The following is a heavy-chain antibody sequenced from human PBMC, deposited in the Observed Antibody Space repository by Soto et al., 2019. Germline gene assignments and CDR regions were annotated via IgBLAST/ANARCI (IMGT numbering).Heavy chain of an antibody. J-gene: IGHJ5*02. CDR2: IRPDGTDI. D-gene: IGHD1-26*01. V-gene: IGHV3-74*03. CDR3: AKLPWEVAPS. CDR1: GFTFGNFW. Sequence: QPGGSLRLSCSDSGFTFGNFWIHWVRQAPGKGLEWVSHIRPDGTDIVYADSVKGRFIISRDNARNTVYLQMNSLEAEDTAVYYCAKLPWEVAPSWGQGTLVTVYS.